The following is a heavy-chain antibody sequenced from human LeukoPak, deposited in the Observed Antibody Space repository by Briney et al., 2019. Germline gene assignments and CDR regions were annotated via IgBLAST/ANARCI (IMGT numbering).Heavy chain of an antibody. V-gene: IGHV3-23*01. CDR3: AKPDHTVRGTAMVRFLPYYYYYGMDV. CDR2: ISGSGGST. Sequence: QPGGSLRLSCAASGFTFSSYDMSWVRQAPGKGLEWVSAISGSGGSTYYADSVKGRFTISRDNSKNTLYLQMNSLRAEDTAVYYCAKPDHTVRGTAMVRFLPYYYYYGMDVWGQGTTVTVSS. CDR1: GFTFSSYD. J-gene: IGHJ6*02. D-gene: IGHD5-18*01.